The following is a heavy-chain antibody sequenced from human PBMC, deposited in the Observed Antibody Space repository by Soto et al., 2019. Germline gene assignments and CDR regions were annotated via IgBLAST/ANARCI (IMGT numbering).Heavy chain of an antibody. CDR3: AKVTRTYYYGSGSSSPRYFDY. CDR1: GFTFSSYA. D-gene: IGHD3-10*01. Sequence: GGSLRLSCAASGFTFSSYARSWVRQAPGKGLEWVSAISGSGGSTYYADSVKGRFTISRDNSKNTLYLQMNSLRAEDTAVYYCAKVTRTYYYGSGSSSPRYFDYWGQGTLVTVSS. V-gene: IGHV3-23*01. J-gene: IGHJ4*02. CDR2: ISGSGGST.